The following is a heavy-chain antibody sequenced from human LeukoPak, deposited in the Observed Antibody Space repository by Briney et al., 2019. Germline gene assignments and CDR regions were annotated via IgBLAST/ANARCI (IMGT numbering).Heavy chain of an antibody. D-gene: IGHD5-24*01. CDR3: ARDSLRDGYNLFDY. CDR2: ISSSGSTI. CDR1: GFTFSSYE. J-gene: IGHJ4*02. V-gene: IGHV3-48*03. Sequence: GGSLRLSCAASGFTFSSYEMNWVRQAPGKGLEWVSYISSSGSTIYYADSVKGRFTISRDNAKNSLYLQMNSLRAEDTAVYYCARDSLRDGYNLFDYWGQGTLVTVSS.